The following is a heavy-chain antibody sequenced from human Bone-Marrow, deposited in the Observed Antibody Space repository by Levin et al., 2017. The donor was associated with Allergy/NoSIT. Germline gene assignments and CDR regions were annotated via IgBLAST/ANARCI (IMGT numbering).Heavy chain of an antibody. CDR3: ARHSAQGYYYFDY. CDR1: GGSISSYY. Sequence: SETLSLTCTVSGGSISSYYWSWIRQPPGKGLEWIGYIYYSGSTNYNPSLKSRVTISVDTSKNQFSLKLSSVTAADTAVYYCARHSAQGYYYFDYWGQGTLVTVSS. V-gene: IGHV4-59*08. D-gene: IGHD3-22*01. CDR2: IYYSGST. J-gene: IGHJ4*02.